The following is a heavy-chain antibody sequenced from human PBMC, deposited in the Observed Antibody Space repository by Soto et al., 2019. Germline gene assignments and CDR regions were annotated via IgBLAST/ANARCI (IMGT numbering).Heavy chain of an antibody. CDR1: GFTFSENA. D-gene: IGHD6-19*01. CDR3: AKEDTSSGSPDY. J-gene: IGHJ4*02. V-gene: IGHV3-23*01. CDR2: ISDSGETT. Sequence: PGGSLRLSCAASGFTFSENAMSWVRQAPGKGLEWVSGISDSGETTYYADSVRGRFTISRDNSKNTLYLQMKFLRAEDSASYYCAKEDTSSGSPDYWGQGALVTVSS.